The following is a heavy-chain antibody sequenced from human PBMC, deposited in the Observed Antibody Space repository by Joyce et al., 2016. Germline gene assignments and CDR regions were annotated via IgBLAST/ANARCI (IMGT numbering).Heavy chain of an antibody. CDR2: ISGIGGTT. Sequence: EVQLLESGGGLVQPGGSLRLSCAASAFTFSNYPMAWVRQAPGKGLGGVSTISGIGGTTNYADSVKGRFTTSRDNSKDTLYLQMNTLGAEDTALYYCAKVLWAAETLDPFDSWGRGTLVFVSS. CDR3: AKVLWAAETLDPFDS. J-gene: IGHJ4*02. D-gene: IGHD3/OR15-3a*01. CDR1: AFTFSNYP. V-gene: IGHV3-23*01.